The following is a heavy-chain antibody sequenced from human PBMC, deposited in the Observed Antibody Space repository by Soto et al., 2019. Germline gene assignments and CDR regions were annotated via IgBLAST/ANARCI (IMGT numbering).Heavy chain of an antibody. V-gene: IGHV3-7*03. Sequence: GGSLRLSCAASGFTFSSYLMSWVRQAPGKGLEWVANIKQDGSEKYYVDSVKGRFTISRDNAKNSLYLQMNSLRAEDTALYYCAKGAYSSHNWFDPWGQGTLVTVSS. D-gene: IGHD6-19*01. CDR3: AKGAYSSHNWFDP. CDR1: GFTFSSYL. CDR2: IKQDGSEK. J-gene: IGHJ5*02.